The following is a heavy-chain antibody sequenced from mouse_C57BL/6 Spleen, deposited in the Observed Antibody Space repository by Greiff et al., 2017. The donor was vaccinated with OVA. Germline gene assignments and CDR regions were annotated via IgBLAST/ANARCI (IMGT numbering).Heavy chain of an antibody. Sequence: VQLQQSGPELVKPGASVKISCKASGYTFTDYYMNWVKQSHGKSLEWIGDINPNNGGTSYNQKFKDKATLTADKSSSTVYMELSRLTSEDSAVYFCARHEDFDYWGQGTTLTVSS. V-gene: IGHV1-26*01. J-gene: IGHJ2*01. CDR3: ARHEDFDY. CDR1: GYTFTDYY. CDR2: INPNNGGT.